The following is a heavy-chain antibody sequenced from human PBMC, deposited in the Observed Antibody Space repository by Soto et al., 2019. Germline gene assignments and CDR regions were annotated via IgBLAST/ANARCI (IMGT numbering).Heavy chain of an antibody. J-gene: IGHJ6*02. CDR2: ISYDGYLK. CDR3: AKDFKVSGSHYGTLNYYYGMDV. CDR1: GFTFSTYG. Sequence: QVQLVESGGGVAQPGRSLRLSCAASGFTFSTYGMQWVRQAPGKGLEWVAVISYDGYLKYYVDAVKGRFTVARDNSKKTLFMEMNSLRVEDTAVYFCAKDFKVSGSHYGTLNYYYGMDVWGQGTTVTVSS. V-gene: IGHV3-30*18. D-gene: IGHD3-10*01.